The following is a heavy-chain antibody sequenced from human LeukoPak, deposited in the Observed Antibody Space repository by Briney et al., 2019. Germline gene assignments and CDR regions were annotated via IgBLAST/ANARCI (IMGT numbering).Heavy chain of an antibody. D-gene: IGHD1-26*01. J-gene: IGHJ4*02. V-gene: IGHV3-74*01. CDR2: INSDGSSA. CDR3: ARGAPSGSYYY. Sequence: PGGSLRLSCAASGFTFSSYWMHWVRQAPGKGLVWVSRINSDGSSATHADSVKGRFTISRDNVKNTLYLQMNSLRAEDTAVYYCARGAPSGSYYYWGQGTLVTVSS. CDR1: GFTFSSYW.